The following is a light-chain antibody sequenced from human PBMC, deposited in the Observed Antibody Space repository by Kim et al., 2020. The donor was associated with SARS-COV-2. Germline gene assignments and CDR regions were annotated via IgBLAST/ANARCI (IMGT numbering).Light chain of an antibody. V-gene: IGKV3-20*01. CDR3: QQYGSSPLCT. J-gene: IGKJ2*02. Sequence: EIVLTQSPGTLSLSPGERATLSCRASQSVSSSYLAWYQQKPGQAPRLLIYGASSRATGIPDRFSGSGSGTDFTLTISRLEPEEFAVYYCQQYGSSPLCTFGQGTKLEI. CDR2: GAS. CDR1: QSVSSSY.